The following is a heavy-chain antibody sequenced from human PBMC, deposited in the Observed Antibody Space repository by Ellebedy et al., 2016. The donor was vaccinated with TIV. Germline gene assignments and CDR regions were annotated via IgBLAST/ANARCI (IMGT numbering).Heavy chain of an antibody. D-gene: IGHD2-8*01. CDR3: ARDLYYGIDF. CDR2: IKEDGSER. CDR1: GFTFSNYW. J-gene: IGHJ6*02. Sequence: GGSLRLSCAVSGFTFSNYWMSWVRQAPGKGLEWVANIKEDGSERNRVDSVKGRFTISRDNAKNTLYLQMNSLRADDTAVYYCARDLYYGIDFWGQGTTVTVSS. V-gene: IGHV3-7*01.